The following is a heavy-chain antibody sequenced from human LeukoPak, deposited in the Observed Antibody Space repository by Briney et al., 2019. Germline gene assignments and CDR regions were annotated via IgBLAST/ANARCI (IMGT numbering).Heavy chain of an antibody. CDR2: ISAYNGNT. V-gene: IGHV1-18*01. CDR3: ARVRRVMALDIDY. Sequence: AAVTVSCMASGYTFTSYGISWVRQAPGHGLEWMGWISAYNGNTNYAQKLQGRVTMTTDTSTSTAYMELRSLRSDDTAVYYCARVRRVMALDIDYWGQGTLVTVSS. D-gene: IGHD2-8*01. CDR1: GYTFTSYG. J-gene: IGHJ4*02.